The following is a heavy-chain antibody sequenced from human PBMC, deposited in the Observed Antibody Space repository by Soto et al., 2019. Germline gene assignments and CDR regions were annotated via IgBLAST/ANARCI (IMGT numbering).Heavy chain of an antibody. CDR1: HGSDRADPFY. Sequence: SVTLSLTLTVSHGSDRADPFYWTSIRQHPGKGLEWLGYISYRGNTYYRPSLKSRVSISIDTSQNQFSLRLHSVPAADTAVYSCARSGYGSSDVDHRGQGTLVTAPQ. CDR2: ISYRGNT. CDR3: ARSGYGSSDVDH. V-gene: IGHV4-31*02. D-gene: IGHD6-13*01. J-gene: IGHJ4*01.